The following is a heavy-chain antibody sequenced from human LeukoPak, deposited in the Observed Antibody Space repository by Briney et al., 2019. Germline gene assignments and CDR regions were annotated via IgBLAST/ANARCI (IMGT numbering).Heavy chain of an antibody. CDR1: GGSIRNYY. J-gene: IGHJ4*02. D-gene: IGHD3-22*01. Sequence: SETLSLTCNVSGGSIRNYYWNWIRQPPGKRLEWIGYIHHSGTTNCNPSLKSRVTISVDTSKNQFSLKLNSVTAADTAVYYCARGGSGYLAFYFDYWGQGTRVTVSS. CDR3: ARGGSGYLAFYFDY. CDR2: IHHSGTT. V-gene: IGHV4-59*08.